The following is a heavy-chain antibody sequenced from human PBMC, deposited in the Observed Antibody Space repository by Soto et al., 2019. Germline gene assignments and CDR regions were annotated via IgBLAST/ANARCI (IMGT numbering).Heavy chain of an antibody. CDR3: AREWISTSCYGGGGCDYYYYGMDV. CDR1: GGSISSGGYY. J-gene: IGHJ6*02. V-gene: IGHV4-31*03. Sequence: PSETLSLTFTVSGGSISSGGYYWSWIRQHPGKGLEWIGYIYYSGSAYYNPSLKSRVTISVDTSKNQFSLKLSSVTAADTAVYYCAREWISTSCYGGGGCDYYYYGMDVWGQGTTVTVSS. CDR2: IYYSGSA. D-gene: IGHD2-2*01.